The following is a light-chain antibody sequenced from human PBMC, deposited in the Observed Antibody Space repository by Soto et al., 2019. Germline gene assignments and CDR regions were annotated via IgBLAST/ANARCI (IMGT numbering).Light chain of an antibody. V-gene: IGLV2-14*01. Sequence: QSALTQPASVSGSPGQSITISCTGTGSDVGGYDYVSWYQHHPGKAPKVMIYEVTNRPPGDSNRFSGSKSGNTASPTISGLLAEDEADYYCSSYTSSSTYVFGTGTKVTV. CDR2: EVT. CDR1: GSDVGGYDY. J-gene: IGLJ1*01. CDR3: SSYTSSSTYV.